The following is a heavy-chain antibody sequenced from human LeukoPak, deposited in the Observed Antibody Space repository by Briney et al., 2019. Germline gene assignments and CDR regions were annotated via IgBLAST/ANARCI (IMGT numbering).Heavy chain of an antibody. CDR3: ASISSGYSFGPIDY. CDR2: IIPIFGTA. Sequence: SVKVSCKASGGTFSSYAISWVRQAPGQGLEWMGGIIPIFGTANYAQKFQGRVTIAADESTSTAYMELSSLRSEDTAVYYCASISSGYSFGPIDYWGQGTLVTVSS. D-gene: IGHD3-22*01. V-gene: IGHV1-69*13. CDR1: GGTFSSYA. J-gene: IGHJ4*02.